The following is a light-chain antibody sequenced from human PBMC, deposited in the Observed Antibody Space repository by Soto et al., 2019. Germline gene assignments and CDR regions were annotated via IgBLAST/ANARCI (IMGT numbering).Light chain of an antibody. J-gene: IGKJ5*01. Sequence: IVLTQSPGTLSLSPGERATLSCRASQSVNSCLAWYQHKPGQAPRLLIYDASNRASGIPARFSGSGSGTDFTLTISRLEPEDFAFYYCQQYSNWPITFGQGTRLEIK. V-gene: IGKV3-11*01. CDR2: DAS. CDR3: QQYSNWPIT. CDR1: QSVNSC.